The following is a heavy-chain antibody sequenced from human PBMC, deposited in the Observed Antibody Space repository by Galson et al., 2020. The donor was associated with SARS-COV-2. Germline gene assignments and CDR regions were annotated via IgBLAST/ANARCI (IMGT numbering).Heavy chain of an antibody. CDR2: ISYSGTT. CDR1: GGSITSTSYS. CDR3: ARLDSGWFFDY. J-gene: IGHJ4*02. D-gene: IGHD6-19*01. Sequence: SETLSLTCTVSGGSITSTSYSWGWILQPPGKGPEWIGSISYSGTTFYNPSLKSRVTISVDTSKNQLSLKLTSLTAADTAVYYCARLDSGWFFDYWGQGTPVTVSS. V-gene: IGHV4-39*01.